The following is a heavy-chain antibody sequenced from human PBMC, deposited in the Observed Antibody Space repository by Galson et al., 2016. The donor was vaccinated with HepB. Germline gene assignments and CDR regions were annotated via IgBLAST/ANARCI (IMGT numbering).Heavy chain of an antibody. CDR2: MSSHALSI. V-gene: IGHV3-48*01. J-gene: IGHJ4*02. D-gene: IGHD4-17*01. CDR1: GFPFKNSI. Sequence: SLRLSCAASGFPFKNSIMNWVRQAPGRGLEWISSMSSHALSINYADSVKGRFAISRDDTRNSLYLQMHSLRGEGTALYYCARRYGDYFDYWGQGTLVTVSS. CDR3: ARRYGDYFDY.